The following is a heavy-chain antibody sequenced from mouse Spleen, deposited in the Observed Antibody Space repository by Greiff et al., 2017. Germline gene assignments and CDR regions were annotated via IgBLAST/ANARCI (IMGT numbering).Heavy chain of an antibody. J-gene: IGHJ1*01. D-gene: IGHD2-1*01. Sequence: QVQLQQSGPELVKPGASVKISCKASGYAFSSSWMNWVKQRPGKGLEWIGRIYPGDGDTNYNGKFKGKATLTADKSSSTAYMQLSSLTSEDSAVYVCASNYGNYDWYFDVWGAGTTVTVSS. V-gene: IGHV1-82*01. CDR2: IYPGDGDT. CDR3: ASNYGNYDWYFDV. CDR1: GYAFSSSW.